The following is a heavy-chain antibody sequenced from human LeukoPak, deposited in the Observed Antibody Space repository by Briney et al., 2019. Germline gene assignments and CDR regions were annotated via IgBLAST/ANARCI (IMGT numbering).Heavy chain of an antibody. CDR2: INHSGST. Sequence: SETLSLTCAVYGGSFSGYYWSWIRQPPGKGLEWIGEINHSGSTNYNPSLKSRVTISVDTSKNQFSLKLSSVTAADTAVYYCARSPKDYDSSGLFDYWDQGTLVTVSS. V-gene: IGHV4-34*01. CDR1: GGSFSGYY. J-gene: IGHJ4*02. CDR3: ARSPKDYDSSGLFDY. D-gene: IGHD3-22*01.